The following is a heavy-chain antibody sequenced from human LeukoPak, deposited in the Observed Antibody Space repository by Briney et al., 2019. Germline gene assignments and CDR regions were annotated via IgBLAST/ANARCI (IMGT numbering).Heavy chain of an antibody. Sequence: SETLSLTCTVSGGSISSYYWSWIRQPPGKGLEWIGSIYYSGSTYYNPSLKSRVTISVDTSKNQFSLKLSSVTAADTAVYYCARQNSWLRSHFDYWGQGTLVTVSS. D-gene: IGHD5-12*01. CDR2: IYYSGST. CDR1: GGSISSYY. V-gene: IGHV4-59*05. CDR3: ARQNSWLRSHFDY. J-gene: IGHJ4*02.